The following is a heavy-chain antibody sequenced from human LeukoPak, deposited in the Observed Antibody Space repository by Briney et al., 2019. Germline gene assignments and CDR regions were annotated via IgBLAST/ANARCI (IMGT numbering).Heavy chain of an antibody. CDR2: TYISGSNA. J-gene: IGHJ4*02. Sequence: GGSLRLSCAASGFTFSSHAMSWVRQAPGRGLEWVSSTYISGSNAYYADSVKGRFTISRDNSRNTLYLQMDSLRAEDSAIYYCAKELRPNDYWGQGTLVTVSS. D-gene: IGHD1-7*01. CDR1: GFTFSSHA. CDR3: AKELRPNDY. V-gene: IGHV3-23*05.